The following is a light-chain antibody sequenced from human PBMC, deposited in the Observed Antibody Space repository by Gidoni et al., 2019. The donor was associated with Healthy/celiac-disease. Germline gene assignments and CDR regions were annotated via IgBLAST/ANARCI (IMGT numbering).Light chain of an antibody. J-gene: IGKJ4*01. Sequence: EIVLTQSPATLSLSPGERATLSCRASRSVSSYLAWYQQKPGQAPRLLIYDASNRATGIPARFSGSGSGTDITLTISSLEPEDFAVYYCQQRSNWFLTFGGGTKVEIK. CDR3: QQRSNWFLT. CDR1: RSVSSY. CDR2: DAS. V-gene: IGKV3-11*01.